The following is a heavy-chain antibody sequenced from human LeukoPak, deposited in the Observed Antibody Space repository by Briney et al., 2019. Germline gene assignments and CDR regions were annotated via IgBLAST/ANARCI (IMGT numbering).Heavy chain of an antibody. D-gene: IGHD2/OR15-2a*01. V-gene: IGHV3-23*01. CDR1: GFTFSSYA. Sequence: GGSLRLPCAASGFTFSSYAMSWVRQAPGKGLEWVSGISGSDGSTNYADSVKGRFTISRENSKNTLYLQMNSLRAEDTAVYYCAKDSAKKYDDYWGQGTLVTVSS. CDR3: AKDSAKKYDDY. CDR2: ISGSDGST. J-gene: IGHJ4*02.